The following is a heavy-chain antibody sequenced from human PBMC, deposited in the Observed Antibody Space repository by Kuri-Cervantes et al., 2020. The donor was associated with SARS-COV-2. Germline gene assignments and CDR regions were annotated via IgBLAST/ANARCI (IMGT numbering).Heavy chain of an antibody. CDR2: IWYDGSNK. Sequence: GGSLRLSCAASGFTFSSYGMHWVRQAPGKGLEWVAVIWYDGSNKYYADSVKGRFTISRDNSKNTLYLQMNSLRAEDTAVYYCARDYPLRWPFWNYYYYMDVWGKGTTVTVSS. CDR1: GFTFSSYG. J-gene: IGHJ6*03. V-gene: IGHV3-33*01. D-gene: IGHD4-23*01. CDR3: ARDYPLRWPFWNYYYYMDV.